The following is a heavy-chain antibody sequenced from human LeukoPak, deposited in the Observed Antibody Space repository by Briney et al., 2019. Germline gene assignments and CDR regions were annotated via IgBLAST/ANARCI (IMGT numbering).Heavy chain of an antibody. D-gene: IGHD6-13*01. J-gene: IGHJ5*02. Sequence: PGGSLRLSCAASGFTFSSYSMNWVRQAPGKGLEWVSSISSGSSYIYYADSVKGRFTISRDNAKNSLYLQMNSLRAEDTAVYYCASAGAAGIRTCFDPWGQGTLVTVSS. V-gene: IGHV3-21*01. CDR1: GFTFSSYS. CDR3: ASAGAAGIRTCFDP. CDR2: ISSGSSYI.